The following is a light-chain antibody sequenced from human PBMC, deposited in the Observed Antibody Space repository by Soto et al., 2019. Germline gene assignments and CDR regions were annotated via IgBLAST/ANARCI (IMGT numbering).Light chain of an antibody. CDR1: QSISSW. J-gene: IGKJ1*01. V-gene: IGKV1-5*01. Sequence: DIQMTQSPSTLSASVGDRVTITCRASQSISSWLAWYQQKPGKAPKLLIYDASSLESGVPSRFSGTGLGTEFTLTIASLQPDDFATYYCQQYNSYSWTFSQGTKLDIK. CDR2: DAS. CDR3: QQYNSYSWT.